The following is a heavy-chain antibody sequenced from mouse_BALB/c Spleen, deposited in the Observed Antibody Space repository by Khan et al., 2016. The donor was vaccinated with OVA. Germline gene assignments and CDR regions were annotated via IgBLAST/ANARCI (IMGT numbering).Heavy chain of an antibody. CDR3: ARVYGGDFDY. CDR1: GYSITSDYA. CDR2: ISYSGNT. D-gene: IGHD1-1*01. Sequence: VQLKQSGPGLVKPSQSLSLTCTVTGYSITSDYAWNWIRQFPGNKLEWMGFISYSGNTKYNPSLKSRFSITRDTSKNQFFLQLNSVTTKDTATYYCARVYGGDFDYWGQGTSLTVSS. J-gene: IGHJ2*02. V-gene: IGHV3-2*02.